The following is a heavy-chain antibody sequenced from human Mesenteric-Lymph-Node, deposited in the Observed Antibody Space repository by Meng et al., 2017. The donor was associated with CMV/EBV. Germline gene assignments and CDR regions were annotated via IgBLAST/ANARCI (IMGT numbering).Heavy chain of an antibody. V-gene: IGHV3-23*01. CDR1: GFTFSSYA. CDR3: ARIFWSYYQAFDI. J-gene: IGHJ3*02. Sequence: GESLKISCEGSGFTFSSYAMSWVRQAPGQGLQWVSTIIGSGAGAYYADSVKGRFTISRDNSKNTLYLQMNSLKVDDTAVYYCARIFWSYYQAFDIWGHGTMVTVSS. CDR2: IIGSGAGA. D-gene: IGHD3-10*01.